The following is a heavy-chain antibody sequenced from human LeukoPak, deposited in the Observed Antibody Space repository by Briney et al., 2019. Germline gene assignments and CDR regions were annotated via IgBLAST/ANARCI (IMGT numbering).Heavy chain of an antibody. J-gene: IGHJ4*02. Sequence: PSGTLSLTCAVSGGSICSSNWWSWVRQPPGKGLEWIGEIYHSGSTNYNPSLKSRVTISVDKSKNQFSLKLSSVTAADTAVYYCARASVLFGGYYFDYWGQGTWSPSPQ. CDR2: IYHSGST. V-gene: IGHV4-4*02. CDR1: GGSICSSNW. D-gene: IGHD3-10*01. CDR3: ARASVLFGGYYFDY.